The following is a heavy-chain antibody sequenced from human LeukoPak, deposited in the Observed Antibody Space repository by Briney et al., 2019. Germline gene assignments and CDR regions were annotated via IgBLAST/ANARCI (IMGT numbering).Heavy chain of an antibody. CDR1: GFTFSNFA. CDR3: AKMKGHPLPKYYMDV. CDR2: IINSGDT. V-gene: IGHV3-23*01. Sequence: GGSLRLSCAASGFTFSNFAMSWVRRTAGKGLEWVSGIINSGDTLYGDSVKSRFTISRDNSKNTLYLEMNSLRAEDTAIYYCAKMKGHPLPKYYMDVWGQGTTVTLSS. J-gene: IGHJ6*01. D-gene: IGHD1-26*01.